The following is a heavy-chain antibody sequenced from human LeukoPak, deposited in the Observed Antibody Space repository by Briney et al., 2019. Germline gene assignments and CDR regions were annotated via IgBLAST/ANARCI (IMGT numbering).Heavy chain of an antibody. CDR2: IYHSGTT. V-gene: IGHV4-38-2*02. J-gene: IGHJ3*02. CDR1: GYSISSGHY. Sequence: SETLSLMCTVSGYSISSGHYWGWIRQPPGKGLEWIGSIYHSGTTYYNPSLKSRVSISVDTSKNQFSLKVTSVTAADTAVFYCASDSGGSFDACDIWGHGTMVTASS. D-gene: IGHD1-26*01. CDR3: ASDSGGSFDACDI.